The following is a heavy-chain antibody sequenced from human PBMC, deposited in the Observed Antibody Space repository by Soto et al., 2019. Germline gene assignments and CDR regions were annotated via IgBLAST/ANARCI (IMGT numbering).Heavy chain of an antibody. Sequence: QVQLVESGGGVVQPGRSLRLSCAASGFTFSSYGMHWVRQAPGKGLEWVAVIWYDGSNKYYADSVKGRFTISRDNSKNTLYLQMISLRVEATAVYCCARDRDSSGWYDLDYWGQGTLVTVSS. V-gene: IGHV3-33*01. CDR2: IWYDGSNK. CDR3: ARDRDSSGWYDLDY. D-gene: IGHD6-19*01. J-gene: IGHJ4*02. CDR1: GFTFSSYG.